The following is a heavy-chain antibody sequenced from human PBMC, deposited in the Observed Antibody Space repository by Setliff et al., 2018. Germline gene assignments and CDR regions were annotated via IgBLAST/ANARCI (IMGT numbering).Heavy chain of an antibody. CDR3: ARDHGRITMVRGVL. CDR2: IYHSGST. CDR1: GYSISSGYY. J-gene: IGHJ4*02. D-gene: IGHD3-10*01. Sequence: SETQSLTCAVSGYSISSGYYWGWIRQPPGKGLEWIGSIYHSGSTYYNPSLKSRVTISVDTSKNQFSLKLSSVTAEDTAVYYCARDHGRITMVRGVLWGQGTLGTVSS. V-gene: IGHV4-38-2*02.